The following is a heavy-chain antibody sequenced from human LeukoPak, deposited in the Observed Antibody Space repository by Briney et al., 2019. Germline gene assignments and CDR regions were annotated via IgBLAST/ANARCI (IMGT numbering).Heavy chain of an antibody. D-gene: IGHD3-22*01. CDR2: ISWNSGSI. Sequence: GGSLRLSCAASGFTFDDYAMHWVRQAPGKGLEWVSGISWNSGSIGYADSVKGRFTISRDNAKNSLYLQMNSLRAEDTALYYCAKDIHYYDSSGHDYWGQGTLVTVSS. J-gene: IGHJ4*02. V-gene: IGHV3-9*01. CDR3: AKDIHYYDSSGHDY. CDR1: GFTFDDYA.